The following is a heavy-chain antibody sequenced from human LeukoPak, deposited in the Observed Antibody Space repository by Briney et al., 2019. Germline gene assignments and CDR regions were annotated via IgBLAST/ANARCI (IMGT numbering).Heavy chain of an antibody. CDR1: GFTFSSYA. J-gene: IGHJ4*02. CDR3: AKGAQRNYYDSSGSPFDY. D-gene: IGHD3-22*01. Sequence: GGSLRLSCAASGFTFSSYAMSWVRQAPAKGLYWVSAISGSGGSTYYADSVKGRFTISRDNSKNTLYLQMNSLRAEDTAVYYCAKGAQRNYYDSSGSPFDYWGQGTLVTVSS. CDR2: ISGSGGST. V-gene: IGHV3-23*01.